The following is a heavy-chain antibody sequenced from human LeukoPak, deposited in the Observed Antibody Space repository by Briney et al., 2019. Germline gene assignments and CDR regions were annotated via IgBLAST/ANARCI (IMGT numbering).Heavy chain of an antibody. CDR1: GFTFSSYE. J-gene: IGHJ4*02. CDR2: ISSSGNTI. Sequence: PGGSLRLSCAASGFTFSSYEMNWVRQAPGKGLEWVSYISSSGNTIQYADSVKGRFTISRDNAKSSLYLQMNSLRAEDTAVYYCARATYNWNFQSDYWGQGTLVTVSS. D-gene: IGHD1-7*01. V-gene: IGHV3-48*03. CDR3: ARATYNWNFQSDY.